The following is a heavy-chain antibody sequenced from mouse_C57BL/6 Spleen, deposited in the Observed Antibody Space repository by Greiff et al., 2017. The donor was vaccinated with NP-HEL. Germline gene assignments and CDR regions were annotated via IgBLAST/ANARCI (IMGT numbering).Heavy chain of an antibody. J-gene: IGHJ2*01. CDR3: ASRGTTVVAHYFDY. CDR2: IYPGDGDT. D-gene: IGHD1-1*01. V-gene: IGHV1-82*01. CDR1: GYAFSSSW. Sequence: QVQLKQSGPELVKPGASVKISCKASGYAFSSSWMNWVKQRPGKGLEWIGRIYPGDGDTNYNGKFKGKATLTADKSSSTAYMQLSSLTSEDSAVYFCASRGTTVVAHYFDYWGQGTTLTVSS.